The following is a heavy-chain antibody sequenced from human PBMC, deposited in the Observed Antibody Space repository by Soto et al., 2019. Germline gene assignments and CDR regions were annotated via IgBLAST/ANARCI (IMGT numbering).Heavy chain of an antibody. V-gene: IGHV1-2*02. D-gene: IGHD6-19*01. CDR3: ARDQTPSSGWPGMDV. J-gene: IGHJ6*02. CDR2: INPNSGGT. CDR1: GYTFTDYY. Sequence: ASVKVSCKASGYTFTDYYMHWVRQAPGQGLEWMGWINPNSGGTNYAQKFQGRVTMTRDTSISTAYMELNRLRSDDTAVYYCARDQTPSSGWPGMDVWGQGTTVTVSS.